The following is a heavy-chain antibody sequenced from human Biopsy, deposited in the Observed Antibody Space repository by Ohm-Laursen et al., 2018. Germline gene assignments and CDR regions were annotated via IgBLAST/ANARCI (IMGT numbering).Heavy chain of an antibody. V-gene: IGHV1-69*02. CDR1: EYTFTSYY. Sequence: GASVKVSCKASEYTFTSYYMHWVRQAPGQGLEWMGRIIPILHVPTYAQSFQGRVTISADKSTSTAYMELSGLRSEDTAVYYCASLEDRTFDKWGQGTLVTVSS. J-gene: IGHJ4*02. CDR2: IIPILHVP. CDR3: ASLEDRTFDK.